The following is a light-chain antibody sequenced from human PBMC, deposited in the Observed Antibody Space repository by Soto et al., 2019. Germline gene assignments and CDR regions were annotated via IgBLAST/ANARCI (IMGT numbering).Light chain of an antibody. V-gene: IGLV1-40*01. CDR2: GNS. CDR1: SSNIGAGYD. J-gene: IGLJ2*01. CDR3: QSYDSSLRAAV. Sequence: QSVLTQPPSVSGAPGQKVIISCTGSSSNIGAGYDVHWYQQLPGTAPKLLIYGNSNRPSGVPDRLSGSKSGTSASLAITGLQVEDEADYYCQSYDSSLRAAVFGGGTKLTVL.